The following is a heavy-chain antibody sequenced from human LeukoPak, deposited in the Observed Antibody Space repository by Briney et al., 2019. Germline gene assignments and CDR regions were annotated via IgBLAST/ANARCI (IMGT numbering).Heavy chain of an antibody. D-gene: IGHD6-13*01. CDR1: GYTFSGYY. Sequence: ASVKVSCKASGYTFSGYYMHWLRQAPGQGLEWMDWINPSNGDTNYAQKLQGRVTMTTDTSTSTAYMELRSLRSDDTAVYYCARDRQIAAAGTISTGYWGQGTLVTVSS. CDR2: INPSNGDT. J-gene: IGHJ4*02. V-gene: IGHV1-18*04. CDR3: ARDRQIAAAGTISTGY.